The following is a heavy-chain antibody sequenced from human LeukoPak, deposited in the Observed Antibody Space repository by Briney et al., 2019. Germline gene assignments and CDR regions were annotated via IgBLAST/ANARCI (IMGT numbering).Heavy chain of an antibody. CDR2: ISSSSSYI. Sequence: KPGGSLRLSCAASGFTFSSYSMNWVRQAPGKGLEWVSSISSSSSYIYYADSVKGRFTISRDNAKNSLYLQMNSLRAEDTAVYYCARGAYSSGWAYFDRWGQGTLVTVSS. D-gene: IGHD6-19*01. CDR3: ARGAYSSGWAYFDR. J-gene: IGHJ4*02. V-gene: IGHV3-21*01. CDR1: GFTFSSYS.